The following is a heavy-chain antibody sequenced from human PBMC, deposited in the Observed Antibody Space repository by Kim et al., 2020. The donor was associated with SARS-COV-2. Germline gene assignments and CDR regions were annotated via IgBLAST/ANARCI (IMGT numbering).Heavy chain of an antibody. CDR3: ARYGRSYYYYGMDV. V-gene: IGHV4-39*01. Sequence: NPPLKSRVTIPVDTSKNQFSLKLSSVTAADTAVYYCARYGRSYYYYGMDVWGQGTTVTVSS. J-gene: IGHJ6*02. D-gene: IGHD3-10*01.